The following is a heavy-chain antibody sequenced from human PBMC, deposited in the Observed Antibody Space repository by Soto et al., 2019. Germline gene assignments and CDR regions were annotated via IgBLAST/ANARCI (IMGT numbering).Heavy chain of an antibody. CDR3: ARYRSGWSTPNNWFDP. D-gene: IGHD6-19*01. CDR2: ISSSSSYI. J-gene: IGHJ5*02. V-gene: IGHV3-21*01. Sequence: PGGSLRLSCAASGFTFSSYSMNWVRQAPGKGLEWVSSISSSSSYIYYADSVKGRFTISRDNAKNSLYLQMNSLRAEDTAVYYCARYRSGWSTPNNWFDPWGQGTLVTV. CDR1: GFTFSSYS.